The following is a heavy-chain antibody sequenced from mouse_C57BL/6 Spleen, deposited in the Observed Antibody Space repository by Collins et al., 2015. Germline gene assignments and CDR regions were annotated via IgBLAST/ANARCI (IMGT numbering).Heavy chain of an antibody. D-gene: IGHD1-1*02. J-gene: IGHJ2*01. CDR2: IHPNSGST. Sequence: IGMIHPNSGSTNYNEKFKSKATLTVDTSSSTAYMQLSSLTSEDSAVYYCTMGDFDYWGQGTTLTVSS. V-gene: IGHV1-64*01. CDR3: TMGDFDY.